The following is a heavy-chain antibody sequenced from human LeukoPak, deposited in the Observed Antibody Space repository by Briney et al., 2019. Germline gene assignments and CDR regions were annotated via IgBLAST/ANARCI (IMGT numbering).Heavy chain of an antibody. CDR1: GYTFTSYY. Sequence: ASVKVSCKASGYTFTSYYMHWVRQSPGEGLEWMGIINPSGGSTSYAQKFQGRVTMTRDMSTSTDYMELSSLRSEDTAVYYCARDNSVEDTAWWFDPWGQGTLVTVSS. D-gene: IGHD4-23*01. CDR3: ARDNSVEDTAWWFDP. CDR2: INPSGGST. J-gene: IGHJ5*02. V-gene: IGHV1-46*01.